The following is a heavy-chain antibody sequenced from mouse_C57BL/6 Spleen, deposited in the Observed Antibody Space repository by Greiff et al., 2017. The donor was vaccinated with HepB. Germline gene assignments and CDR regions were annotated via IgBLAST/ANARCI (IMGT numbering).Heavy chain of an antibody. Sequence: QVQLQQPGAELVKPGASVKLSCKASGYTFTSYWMHWVKQRPGQGLEWIGMIHPNSGSTNYNEKFKSKATLTVDKSSSTAYMQLSSLTSEDSAVYYCARYVVYDYGPYAMDYWGQGTSVTVSS. D-gene: IGHD2-4*01. V-gene: IGHV1-64*01. CDR2: IHPNSGST. CDR3: ARYVVYDYGPYAMDY. J-gene: IGHJ4*01. CDR1: GYTFTSYW.